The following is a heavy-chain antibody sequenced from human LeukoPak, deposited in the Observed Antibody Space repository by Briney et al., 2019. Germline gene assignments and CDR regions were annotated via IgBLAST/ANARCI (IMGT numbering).Heavy chain of an antibody. Sequence: RASVKVSCKASGYTFTTYYMHWVRQAPGQGLEWMGRINPNSGGTNYARKFQGRVTMTRDTSISTAYMELSRLRSDDTAVYYCARDLAVGYYDSSGYYGGYWGQGTLVTVSS. CDR3: ARDLAVGYYDSSGYYGGY. CDR2: INPNSGGT. D-gene: IGHD3-22*01. CDR1: GYTFTTYY. V-gene: IGHV1-2*06. J-gene: IGHJ4*02.